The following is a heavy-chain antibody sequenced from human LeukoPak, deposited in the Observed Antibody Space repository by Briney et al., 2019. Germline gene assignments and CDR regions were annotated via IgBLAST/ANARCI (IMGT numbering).Heavy chain of an antibody. CDR1: GYVFINYY. CDR3: ARGVTARGFYYYMDI. D-gene: IGHD2-21*02. Sequence: ASVKVSCKTSGYVFINYYIHWVRLAPGQGLQWMGWINPKSGATNYAQSFQGRVTMTRDTSISTAYMELSRLRSDDTAVYSCARGVTARGFYYYMDIWGRGTTVTISS. J-gene: IGHJ6*03. CDR2: INPKSGAT. V-gene: IGHV1-2*02.